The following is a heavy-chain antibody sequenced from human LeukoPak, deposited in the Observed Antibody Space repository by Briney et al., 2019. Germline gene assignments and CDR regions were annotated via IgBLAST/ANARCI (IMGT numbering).Heavy chain of an antibody. CDR1: GGSFSGYY. D-gene: IGHD3-3*01. V-gene: IGHV4-34*01. CDR3: ARGRYVLRFLEWLPRNGMDV. Sequence: SETLSLTCAVYGGSFSGYYWSWIRQPPGKGLEWIGEINHSGSTNYNPSLKSRVTISVDTSKNQFSLKLSSVTAADTAVYYCARGRYVLRFLEWLPRNGMDVWGKGTTVTVSS. J-gene: IGHJ6*04. CDR2: INHSGST.